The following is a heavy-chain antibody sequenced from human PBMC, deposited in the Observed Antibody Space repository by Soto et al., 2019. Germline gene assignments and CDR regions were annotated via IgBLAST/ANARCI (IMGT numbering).Heavy chain of an antibody. CDR2: IYWNDDK. CDR1: GFSLSTSGVG. CDR3: AHFNGYEEFEY. J-gene: IGHJ4*02. V-gene: IGHV2-5*01. D-gene: IGHD5-12*01. Sequence: QITLKESGPTLVKPTQTLTLTCTFSGFSLSTSGVGVGWIRQPPGKALEWLAVIYWNDDKRYSPSLKSRLTITKGTSDNQVVLTMTNVDPVDTASYYRAHFNGYEEFEYWGQGTLVTVSS.